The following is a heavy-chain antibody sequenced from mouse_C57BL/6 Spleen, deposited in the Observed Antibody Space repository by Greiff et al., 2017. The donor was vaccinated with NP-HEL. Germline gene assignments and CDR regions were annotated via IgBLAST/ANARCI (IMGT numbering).Heavy chain of an antibody. CDR3: TRWDSNYFDY. V-gene: IGHV1-15*01. D-gene: IGHD2-5*01. CDR2: IDPETGGT. J-gene: IGHJ2*01. Sequence: VQLQQSGAELVRPGASVTLSCKASGYTFTDYEMHWVKQTPVHGLEWIGAIDPETGGTAYNQKFKGKAILTADKSSSTAYMELRSLTSGDSAVYYCTRWDSNYFDYWGQGTTLTVSS. CDR1: GYTFTDYE.